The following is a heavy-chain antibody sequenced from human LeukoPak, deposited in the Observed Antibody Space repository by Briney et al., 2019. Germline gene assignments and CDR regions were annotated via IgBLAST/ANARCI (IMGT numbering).Heavy chain of an antibody. Sequence: GGSLRLSCAASGFTFSDYYMSWIRQAPGKGLEWVSYISSSVSHIYYADSVKGRFTISRDNAKSSLYLQMNSLRVEDTAVYYCVRGEDWNYPLDPWGQGTLVTVSS. CDR3: VRGEDWNYPLDP. D-gene: IGHD1-7*01. CDR2: ISSSVSHI. CDR1: GFTFSDYY. V-gene: IGHV3-11*04. J-gene: IGHJ5*02.